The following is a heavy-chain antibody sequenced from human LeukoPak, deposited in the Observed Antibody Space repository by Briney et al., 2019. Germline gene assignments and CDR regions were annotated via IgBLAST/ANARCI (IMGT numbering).Heavy chain of an antibody. CDR2: VSSSSSYI. J-gene: IGHJ4*02. CDR3: ARDYAIFGVVVGTDY. D-gene: IGHD3-3*01. Sequence: PGGSLRLSRAASGFTFSSYSMNWVRQAPGKGLEWVSSVSSSSSYIYYADSVKGRFTISRDNAKNSLYLQMNSLRAEDTAVYYCARDYAIFGVVVGTDYWGQGTLVTVSS. CDR1: GFTFSSYS. V-gene: IGHV3-21*01.